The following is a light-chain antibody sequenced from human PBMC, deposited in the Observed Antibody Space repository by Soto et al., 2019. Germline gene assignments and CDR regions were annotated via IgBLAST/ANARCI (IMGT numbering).Light chain of an antibody. V-gene: IGKV3-20*01. Sequence: IVLTQSPGTLSLSPGERATLSCRASQTVSTSSLAWYQQKPGQAPRLLIFGASTRAAGFPDRFSGSGSGTDFTLTISRLEPEEFAVYYCQQYGSPPRTFAQGTKVEIK. CDR2: GAS. CDR3: QQYGSPPRT. J-gene: IGKJ1*01. CDR1: QTVSTSS.